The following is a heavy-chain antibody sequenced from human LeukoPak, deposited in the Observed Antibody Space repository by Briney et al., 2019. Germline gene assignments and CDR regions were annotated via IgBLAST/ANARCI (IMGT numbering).Heavy chain of an antibody. D-gene: IGHD6-13*01. Sequence: GVSVKVSCKASGYTFTGYYMHWVRRAPGQGLEWMGWINPNGGGTKYAQKFQGRVTMTRDTSISTAYMELSRLRSDDPTVYYCASWGGDLPQQLVYWGQGTLVTVSS. CDR1: GYTFTGYY. CDR2: INPNGGGT. CDR3: ASWGGDLPQQLVY. J-gene: IGHJ4*02. V-gene: IGHV1-2*02.